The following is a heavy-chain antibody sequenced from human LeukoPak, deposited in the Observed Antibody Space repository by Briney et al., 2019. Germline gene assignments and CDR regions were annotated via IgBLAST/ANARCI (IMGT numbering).Heavy chain of an antibody. CDR2: IIPIFGTA. CDR1: GGTFSSYA. CDR3: ARNRFERLRFLEWSKTYYYYYYMDV. J-gene: IGHJ6*03. Sequence: ASVKVSCKASGGTFSSYAISWVRQAPGQGLEWMGGIIPIFGTANYAQKFQGRVTITADESTSTAYMELSSLRSEDTAVYYCARNRFERLRFLEWSKTYYYYYYMDVWGKGTTVTVSS. V-gene: IGHV1-69*13. D-gene: IGHD3-3*01.